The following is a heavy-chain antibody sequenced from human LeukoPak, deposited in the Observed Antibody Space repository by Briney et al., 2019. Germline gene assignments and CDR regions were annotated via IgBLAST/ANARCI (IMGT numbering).Heavy chain of an antibody. CDR3: AAGYDILTGYYLEYFQH. Sequence: SVKVSCKASGGTFSSYAISWVRQAPGQGLEWMGGIIPIFGTANYAQKFQGRVTITADESTSTAYMELSSLRSEDTAVYYCAAGYDILTGYYLEYFQHWGQGTLVTVSS. J-gene: IGHJ1*01. CDR1: GGTFSSYA. CDR2: IIPIFGTA. D-gene: IGHD3-9*01. V-gene: IGHV1-69*13.